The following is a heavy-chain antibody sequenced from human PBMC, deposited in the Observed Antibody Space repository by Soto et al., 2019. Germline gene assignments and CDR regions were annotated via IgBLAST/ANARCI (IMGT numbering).Heavy chain of an antibody. V-gene: IGHV3-23*01. CDR2: ISDSGAKT. D-gene: IGHD6-13*01. Sequence: GGSLRLSCSASGFSITDYAVSWFRQAPGKGLEWVSSISDSGAKTLYADSVKGRFTISRDTSKNTVYLQLKSLRVEDTALYYCAKDGSRKDDYWGQGTLVTVSS. J-gene: IGHJ4*02. CDR1: GFSITDYA. CDR3: AKDGSRKDDY.